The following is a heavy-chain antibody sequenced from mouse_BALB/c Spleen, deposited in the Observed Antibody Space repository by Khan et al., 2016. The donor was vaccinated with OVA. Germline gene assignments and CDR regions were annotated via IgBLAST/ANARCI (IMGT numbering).Heavy chain of an antibody. Sequence: VQLQESGPGLVAPSQSLSITCTVAGFSLTDYGISWIRQPPGKGLEWLGMIWRDGNIEYNSALKSRLTISKDNSKSQVFLKMNSLQTDDTARYYCVRGWESFYFDYWGQGTTLTVSS. CDR2: IWRDGNI. CDR3: VRGWESFYFDY. V-gene: IGHV2-6-7*01. J-gene: IGHJ2*01. D-gene: IGHD4-1*01. CDR1: GFSLTDYG.